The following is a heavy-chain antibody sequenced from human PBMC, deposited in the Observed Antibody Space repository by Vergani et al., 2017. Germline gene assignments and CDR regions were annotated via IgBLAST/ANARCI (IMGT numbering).Heavy chain of an antibody. CDR2: IIPIFGTA. D-gene: IGHD2-15*01. CDR1: GGTFSSYA. V-gene: IGHV1-69*01. Sequence: QVQLVQSGAEVKKPGSSVKVSCKASGGTFSSYAISWVRQAPGQGLEWMGGIIPIFGTANYAQKFQGRVTITADESTSTAYMELSSLRSEDTAVYYCAGRPIDCSGGSCYSAGYYYYGMDVWGQGTTVTVSS. J-gene: IGHJ6*02. CDR3: AGRPIDCSGGSCYSAGYYYYGMDV.